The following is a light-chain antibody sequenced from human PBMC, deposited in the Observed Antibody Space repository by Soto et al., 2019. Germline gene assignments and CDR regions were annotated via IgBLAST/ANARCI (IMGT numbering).Light chain of an antibody. Sequence: DIQMTQSPSTLSASVGDRVTITCRASQSISSWLAWYQQKPGKAPKLLIYKASSLETGVPSRFSGSGSGTEFTLIISSLLPDDFASYYCQQYGSSSPWTFGQGTKVEVK. CDR1: QSISSW. J-gene: IGKJ1*01. V-gene: IGKV1-5*03. CDR2: KAS. CDR3: QQYGSSSPWT.